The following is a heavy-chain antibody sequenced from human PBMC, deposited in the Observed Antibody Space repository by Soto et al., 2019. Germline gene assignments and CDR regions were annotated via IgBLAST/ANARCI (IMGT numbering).Heavy chain of an antibody. V-gene: IGHV3-30*04. Sequence: GGSLRLSCAASGFTFSTYAMHWVRQAPGKGLEWVAVISYDGRNKYYADSVRGRITISRDNSKNTLYLQMNSLRAEDKAVYYCARMLAGATHSGMDVCGQGPTVTVSS. CDR1: GFTFSTYA. CDR3: ARMLAGATHSGMDV. J-gene: IGHJ6*02. D-gene: IGHD1-1*01. CDR2: ISYDGRNK.